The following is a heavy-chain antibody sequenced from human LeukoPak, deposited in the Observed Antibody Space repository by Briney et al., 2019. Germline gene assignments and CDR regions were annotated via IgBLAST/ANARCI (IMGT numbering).Heavy chain of an antibody. CDR1: GFTVSSNY. J-gene: IGHJ6*03. D-gene: IGHD2-21*01. Sequence: GVSLRLSCASSGFTVSSNYMSWVRQAPGKGLEWVSVIYSGGSTYFADSVKGRFTLSRDNSKNTLYLQMNSLGPEHKAVYYCAIDYCSTIVCFVVSAYMDVWGKGTSVTVSS. CDR3: AIDYCSTIVCFVVSAYMDV. CDR2: IYSGGST. V-gene: IGHV3-53*05.